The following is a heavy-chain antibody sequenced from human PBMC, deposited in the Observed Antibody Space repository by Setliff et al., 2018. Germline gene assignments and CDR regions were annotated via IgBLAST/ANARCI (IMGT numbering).Heavy chain of an antibody. J-gene: IGHJ4*02. D-gene: IGHD4-17*01. CDR2: IYPGDSDT. CDR3: ARLSATDYGDYESLNYFDY. Sequence: GESLKISCKASEYSFTTYWIGWVRQMPGKGLEWMGIIYPGDSDTRYSPSFQGQVTISADKSISTAYLQWSSLKASDTAMYYCARLSATDYGDYESLNYFDYWGQGTLVTVS. CDR1: EYSFTTYW. V-gene: IGHV5-51*01.